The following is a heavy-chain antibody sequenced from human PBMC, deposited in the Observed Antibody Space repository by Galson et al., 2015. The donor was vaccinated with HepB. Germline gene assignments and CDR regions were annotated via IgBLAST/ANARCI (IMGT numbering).Heavy chain of an antibody. CDR2: ISSSSSYI. Sequence: SLRLSCAASGFTFSSYSMNWVRQAPGKGLEWVSSISSSSSYIYYADSVKGRFTISRDNAKNSLYLQMNSLRAEDTAVYYCASHVDTAMADYFFDYWGQGTLVTVSS. CDR3: ASHVDTAMADYFFDY. D-gene: IGHD5-18*01. V-gene: IGHV3-21*01. J-gene: IGHJ4*02. CDR1: GFTFSSYS.